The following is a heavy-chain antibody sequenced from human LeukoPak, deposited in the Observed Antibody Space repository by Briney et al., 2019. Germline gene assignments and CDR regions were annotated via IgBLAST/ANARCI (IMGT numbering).Heavy chain of an antibody. V-gene: IGHV3-23*01. CDR2: ISGGGDNT. Sequence: PGGSLRLSCAASGFTFSRYAMSWVRQAPGKGLEWVSAISGGGDNTYHADSGRGRFTTSRDNSKNTLFLQMNSLRDEDTAIYYCAKAVAGVLVQMYFQPWGQGT. D-gene: IGHD2-2*01. J-gene: IGHJ1*01. CDR1: GFTFSRYA. CDR3: AKAVAGVLVQMYFQP.